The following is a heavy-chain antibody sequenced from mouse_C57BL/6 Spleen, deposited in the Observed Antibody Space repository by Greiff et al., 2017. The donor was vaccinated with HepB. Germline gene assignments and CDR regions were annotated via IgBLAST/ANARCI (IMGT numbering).Heavy chain of an antibody. CDR1: GFSLTSYG. D-gene: IGHD3-2*02. V-gene: IGHV2-2*01. Sequence: VQLQQSGPGLVQPSQSLSITCTVSGFSLTSYGVHWVRQSPGKGLEWLGVIWSGGSTDYNAAFISRLSISKDNSKSQVFFKMNSLQADDTAIYYCARITAQAAHGYTMDYWGQGTSVTVSS. CDR2: IWSGGST. J-gene: IGHJ4*01. CDR3: ARITAQAAHGYTMDY.